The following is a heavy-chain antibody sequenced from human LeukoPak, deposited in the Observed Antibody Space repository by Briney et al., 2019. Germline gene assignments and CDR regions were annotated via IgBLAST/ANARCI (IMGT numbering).Heavy chain of an antibody. CDR1: GYTFTSYG. CDR2: ISAYNGNT. V-gene: IGHV1-18*01. Sequence: ASVKVSCKASGYTFTSYGISWVRQAPGQGLEWMGWISAYNGNTNYAQKLQGRVTMTTDTSTSTAYMELRSLRSDDTAVYYCARDEPIRPYSYADYWGQGTLVTVSS. J-gene: IGHJ4*02. CDR3: ARDEPIRPYSYADY. D-gene: IGHD5-18*01.